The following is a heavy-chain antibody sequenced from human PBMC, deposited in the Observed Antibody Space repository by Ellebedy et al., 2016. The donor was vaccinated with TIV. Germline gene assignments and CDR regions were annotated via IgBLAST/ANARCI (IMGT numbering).Heavy chain of an antibody. V-gene: IGHV4-59*01. CDR3: ARVVWQLPVSYAFDI. Sequence: MPSETLSLTCTASGGSIGSYYWSWIRQPPGKGLEWIGYISYSGSTNYNPSLKSRVTISVDTSKNQFSLKLNTVTATDTAVYYCARVVWQLPVSYAFDIWGQGTMVTVSS. D-gene: IGHD2-15*01. J-gene: IGHJ3*02. CDR2: ISYSGST. CDR1: GGSIGSYY.